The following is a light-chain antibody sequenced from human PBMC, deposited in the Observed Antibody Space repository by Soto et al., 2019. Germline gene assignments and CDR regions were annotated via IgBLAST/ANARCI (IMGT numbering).Light chain of an antibody. CDR1: QSVSSN. CDR2: GAS. J-gene: IGKJ5*01. CDR3: QQYNNWPPIT. V-gene: IGKV3-15*01. Sequence: EIVMTQSPATLSVSPGERATLSCRASQSVSSNLAWYQQKPGQAPRLLIYGASTRATGIPARFSGSGSGTEFTLTVSSLQSEDFAVCYCQQYNNWPPITVGQGTRLEIK.